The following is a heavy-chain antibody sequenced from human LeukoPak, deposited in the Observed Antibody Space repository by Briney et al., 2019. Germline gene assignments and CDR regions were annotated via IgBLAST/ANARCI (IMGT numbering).Heavy chain of an antibody. CDR2: ISGYSGPA. CDR3: ARDLDTGNYFFAY. D-gene: IGHD3-9*01. V-gene: IGHV3-48*04. CDR1: GFSFGSYG. J-gene: IGHJ4*02. Sequence: PGGSLRLSCAASGFSFGSYGLSWVRQAPGKGLQWISYISGYSGPAYYADSVEGRFTISRDNAKNSVFLQMNSVRAEDTAVYYCARDLDTGNYFFAYWGQETPVIVSS.